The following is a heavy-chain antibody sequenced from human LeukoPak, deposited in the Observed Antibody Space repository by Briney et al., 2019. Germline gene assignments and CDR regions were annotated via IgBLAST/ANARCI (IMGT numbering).Heavy chain of an antibody. V-gene: IGHV3-48*03. CDR3: AKEMKPWMHFDY. D-gene: IGHD5-12*01. Sequence: GGSLRLSCAASGFTFSSYEMNWVRQAPGKGLEWVSYISSSGSGRTTYYADSVKGRFTISRDNAKNSLYLQMNSLRGEDTAVYYCAKEMKPWMHFDYWGQGTLVTVSS. J-gene: IGHJ4*02. CDR2: ISSSGSGRTT. CDR1: GFTFSSYE.